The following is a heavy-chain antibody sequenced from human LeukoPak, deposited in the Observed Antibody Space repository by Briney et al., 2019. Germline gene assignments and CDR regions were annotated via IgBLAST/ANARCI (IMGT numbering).Heavy chain of an antibody. CDR2: ISESDGST. CDR3: AKDISQGYTFGSIEEDY. J-gene: IGHJ4*02. D-gene: IGHD5-18*01. CDR1: GSTFSRYA. V-gene: IGHV3-23*01. Sequence: GGSLRLSCAASGSTFSRYAMSWVRQAPGKGLEWLSAISESDGSTYYADSVKGRFTISRDNSKTTLYLQMNSLGADDTAVYFCAKDISQGYTFGSIEEDYWGQGTLVTVSS.